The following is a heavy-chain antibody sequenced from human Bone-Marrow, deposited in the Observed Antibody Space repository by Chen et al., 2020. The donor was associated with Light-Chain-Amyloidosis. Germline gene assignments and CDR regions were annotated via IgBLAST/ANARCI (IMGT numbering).Heavy chain of an antibody. CDR3: ASLPSGSYLYYFDY. J-gene: IGHJ4*02. V-gene: IGHV3-21*01. CDR1: GFTFSSYS. CDR2: ISSSSSYI. D-gene: IGHD1-26*01. Sequence: EVQLVESGGGLDKPGGSLRLSCAASGFTFSSYSMNWVRQAPGKGLEWVSSISSSSSYIYYADSVKGRFTISRDNAKNSLYLQMNSLRAEDTAVYYCASLPSGSYLYYFDYWGQGTLVTVSS.